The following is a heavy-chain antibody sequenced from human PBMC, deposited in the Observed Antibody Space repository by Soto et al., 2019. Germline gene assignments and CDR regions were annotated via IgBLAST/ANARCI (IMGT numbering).Heavy chain of an antibody. D-gene: IGHD2-2*01. CDR3: ARMVCSSTSCYAGAPGMDV. CDR2: IYYSGST. J-gene: IGHJ6*04. CDR1: GGSISSYY. Sequence: SETLSLTCTVSGGSISSYYWSWIRQPPGKGLEWIGYIYYSGSTNYNPSLKSRVTISVDTSKNQFSLKLSSVTAADTAVYYCARMVCSSTSCYAGAPGMDVWGKGTTVTVSS. V-gene: IGHV4-59*08.